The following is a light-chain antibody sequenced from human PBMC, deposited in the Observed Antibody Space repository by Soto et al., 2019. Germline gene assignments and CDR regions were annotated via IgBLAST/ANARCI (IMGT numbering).Light chain of an antibody. J-gene: IGKJ4*01. CDR3: QQYDNWPLT. CDR2: GAS. V-gene: IGKV3D-15*01. CDR1: QSVDSN. Sequence: EIVMTQSPATLSVSPGERATLSCRASQSVDSNLAWYQQKPGQAPRLLIFGASTRATGLPARFSGSGSGTVFTLTISSLQSEDFGVYFCQQYDNWPLTFGGGTKVEIK.